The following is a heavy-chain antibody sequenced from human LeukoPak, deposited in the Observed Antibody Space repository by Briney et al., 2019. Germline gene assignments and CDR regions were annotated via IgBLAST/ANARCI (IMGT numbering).Heavy chain of an antibody. Sequence: SGGSLRLSCAASGFTFSSYWMHWVRQAPGKGLVWVSRINSDGSSTSYADSVKGRFTISRDNSKNTLYLQMGSLRAEDMAVYYCARDRYDFWSVLGLPNYYYYMDVWGKGTTVTVSS. J-gene: IGHJ6*03. CDR1: GFTFSSYW. V-gene: IGHV3-74*01. CDR3: ARDRYDFWSVLGLPNYYYYMDV. CDR2: INSDGSST. D-gene: IGHD3-3*01.